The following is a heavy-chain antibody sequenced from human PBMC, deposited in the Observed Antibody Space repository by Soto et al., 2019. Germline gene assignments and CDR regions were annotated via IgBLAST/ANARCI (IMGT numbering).Heavy chain of an antibody. CDR3: ARVFSDSSSFFDP. CDR1: GGSISSSSYS. V-gene: IGHV4-39*07. CDR2: MYYGVNT. J-gene: IGHJ5*02. D-gene: IGHD6-13*01. Sequence: SETLSLTCTVSGGSISSSSYSWAWIRQPPGKGLEWIGTMYYGVNTYYNPSLESRVTISVDTSKNQFSLKVSSVTGADTAVYYCARVFSDSSSFFDPWGQGTLVTVSS.